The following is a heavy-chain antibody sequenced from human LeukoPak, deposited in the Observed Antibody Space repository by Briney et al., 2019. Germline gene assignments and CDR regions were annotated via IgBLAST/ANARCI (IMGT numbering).Heavy chain of an antibody. Sequence: SETLSLTCTVSGDSISRYYWSWIRQPPGKGLEWIGYISYSGITNYNPSLKSRVTISVDTSKNQFSLNLNSVTAADTAVYYCARAAIPYYYYYYMDVWGKGTTVTISS. D-gene: IGHD2-2*01. V-gene: IGHV4-59*08. CDR3: ARAAIPYYYYYYMDV. CDR1: GDSISRYY. J-gene: IGHJ6*03. CDR2: ISYSGIT.